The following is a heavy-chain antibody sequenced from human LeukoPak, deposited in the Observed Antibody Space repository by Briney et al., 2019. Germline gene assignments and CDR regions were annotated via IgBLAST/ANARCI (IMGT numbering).Heavy chain of an antibody. CDR2: ISGPGGST. J-gene: IGHJ4*02. D-gene: IGHD3-10*01. V-gene: IGHV3-23*01. CDR3: AKGVLVGVTINYSDY. Sequence: GGSLRLSCVASGFTFSSYAMNWVRQAPGKGLEWVSGISGPGGSTYYADSVKGRFTISRDNSKNTRYLQMNSLRAEDTAVYYCAKGVLVGVTINYSDYWGQGTLVTVSS. CDR1: GFTFSSYA.